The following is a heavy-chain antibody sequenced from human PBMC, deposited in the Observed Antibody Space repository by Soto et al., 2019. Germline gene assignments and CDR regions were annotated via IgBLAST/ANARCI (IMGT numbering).Heavy chain of an antibody. CDR1: GFTFSSYA. J-gene: IGHJ4*02. D-gene: IGHD6-13*01. V-gene: IGHV3-23*01. CDR3: AKEGQQLGGGYFDY. CDR2: ISGSGGST. Sequence: GGSLRPSCAASGFTFSSYAMSWVRQAPGKGLEWVSAISGSGGSTYYADSVKGRFTISRDNSKNTLYLQMNSLRAEDTAVYYCAKEGQQLGGGYFDYWGQGTLVTAPQ.